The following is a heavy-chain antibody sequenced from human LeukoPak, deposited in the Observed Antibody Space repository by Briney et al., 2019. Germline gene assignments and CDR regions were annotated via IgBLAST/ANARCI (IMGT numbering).Heavy chain of an antibody. V-gene: IGHV3-74*01. Sequence: GGSLRLSCAASGFTFSNYWMYWVRQAPGKGPQWVSRIGGDGNDATYADFVKGRFTISRDNAKNTLDLQMNSLRAEDTAVYYCANSKGALQGAFDIWGQGTMVTVSS. D-gene: IGHD4-23*01. J-gene: IGHJ3*02. CDR2: IGGDGNDA. CDR3: ANSKGALQGAFDI. CDR1: GFTFSNYW.